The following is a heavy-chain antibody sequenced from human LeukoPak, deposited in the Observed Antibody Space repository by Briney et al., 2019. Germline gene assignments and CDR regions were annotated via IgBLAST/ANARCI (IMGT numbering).Heavy chain of an antibody. D-gene: IGHD2-15*01. Sequence: PSETLSLTCTVSGGSISSSTYYWAWIRQPPGKGLEWIGTIYYSGSTYYNPSLKSRVTISVDTSKNQFSLKLASRTAAGTAVYCCARYRGCSGGSCYRFFQPWGQGTLVTVSS. CDR3: ARYRGCSGGSCYRFFQP. CDR1: GGSISSSTYY. CDR2: IYYSGST. J-gene: IGHJ5*02. V-gene: IGHV4-39*01.